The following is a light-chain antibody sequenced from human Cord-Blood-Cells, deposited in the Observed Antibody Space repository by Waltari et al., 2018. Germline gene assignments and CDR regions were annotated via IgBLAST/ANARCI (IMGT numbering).Light chain of an antibody. CDR1: QSVSRN. J-gene: IGKJ4*01. Sequence: EIVMTQSPATLSASPGERATLSCRASQSVSRNLAWYQQKPGQAPRLLISGASTRATGIPARFSGSGSGTEFTLTISGLQSEDFAVYYCQQYNNWPLTFGGGTKVEIK. CDR3: QQYNNWPLT. CDR2: GAS. V-gene: IGKV3-15*01.